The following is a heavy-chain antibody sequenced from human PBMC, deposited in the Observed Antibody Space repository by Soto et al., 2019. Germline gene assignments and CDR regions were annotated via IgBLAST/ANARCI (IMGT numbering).Heavy chain of an antibody. CDR3: ATDYGDLGYDS. V-gene: IGHV3-33*01. J-gene: IGHJ4*02. Sequence: QVQLVQSGGGVVQPGGSLRLSCAASGFTLSRDGMHWVRQAPSKGLEWVAVLRNDGYTKYYADSVQGRFAISRDSSKNTLYLQSNSLRVDDTAVYYCATDYGDLGYDSWGQGTLVTVSS. CDR2: LRNDGYTK. D-gene: IGHD4-17*01. CDR1: GFTLSRDG.